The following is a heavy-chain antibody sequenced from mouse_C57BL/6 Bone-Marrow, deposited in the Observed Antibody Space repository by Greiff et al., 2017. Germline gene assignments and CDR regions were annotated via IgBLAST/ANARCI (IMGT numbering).Heavy chain of an antibody. CDR3: ARDYYGSSLYYFDY. Sequence: EVQLQQSGPVLVKPGASVKMSCKASGYTFTDYYMNWVKQSHGKSLEWIGVINPYNGGTSYNQKFKGKATLTVDKSSSTAYMELNSLTSEDSAVYYCARDYYGSSLYYFDYWGQGTTLTVSS. J-gene: IGHJ2*01. CDR1: GYTFTDYY. V-gene: IGHV1-19*01. CDR2: INPYNGGT. D-gene: IGHD1-1*01.